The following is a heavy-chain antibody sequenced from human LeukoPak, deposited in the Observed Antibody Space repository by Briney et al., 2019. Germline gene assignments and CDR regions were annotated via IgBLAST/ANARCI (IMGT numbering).Heavy chain of an antibody. CDR2: INPDSGGT. D-gene: IGHD1-1*01. Sequence: ASVKVSCKAPGYTFTGYYIHWVRQAPGQGLEWMGYINPDSGGTNYAQKFQGRVTMTRDTSISTAYMELSGLTSDDTAVYYCARSITATGHWGQGTLVTVSS. CDR3: ARSITATGH. CDR1: GYTFTGYY. V-gene: IGHV1-2*02. J-gene: IGHJ4*02.